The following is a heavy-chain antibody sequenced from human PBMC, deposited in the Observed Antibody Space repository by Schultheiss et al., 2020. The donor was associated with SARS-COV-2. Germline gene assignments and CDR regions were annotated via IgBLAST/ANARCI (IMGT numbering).Heavy chain of an antibody. V-gene: IGHV3-23*01. Sequence: SCAASGFTFSSYAMSWVRQAPGKGLEWVSAISGSGGSTYYADSVKGRFTISRDNSKNTLYLQMNSLRAEDTAVYYCAKSKGSSGLFDYWGQGTLVTVSS. CDR2: ISGSGGST. D-gene: IGHD6-13*01. CDR3: AKSKGSSGLFDY. CDR1: GFTFSSYA. J-gene: IGHJ4*02.